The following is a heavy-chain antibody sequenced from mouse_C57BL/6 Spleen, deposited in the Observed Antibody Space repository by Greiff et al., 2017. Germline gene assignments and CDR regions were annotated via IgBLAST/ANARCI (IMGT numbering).Heavy chain of an antibody. CDR2: IDPANGNT. Sequence: EVKLVESVAELVRPGASVKLSCTASGFNIKNTYMHWVKQRPEQGLEWIGRIDPANGNTKYAPKFQGKATITADTSSNTAYLQLSSLTSEDTAIYYCATGITTVVATDYAMDYWGQGTSVTVSS. CDR3: ATGITTVVATDYAMDY. J-gene: IGHJ4*01. D-gene: IGHD1-1*01. V-gene: IGHV14-3*01. CDR1: GFNIKNTY.